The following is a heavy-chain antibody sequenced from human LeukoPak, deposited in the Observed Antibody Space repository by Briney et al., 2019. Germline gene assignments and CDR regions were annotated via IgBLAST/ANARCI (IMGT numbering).Heavy chain of an antibody. CDR2: IHPNSGGT. Sequence: ASVKASCKTSGYSFTGYFMHWVRQAPGQGLEWMGWIHPNSGGTNYAQKFQGRVTMTRDTSITTAYMELSGLRSDDTAVYYCARGGTDEYFQHWGQGTLVTVSS. CDR1: GYSFTGYF. J-gene: IGHJ1*01. D-gene: IGHD1-26*01. CDR3: ARGGTDEYFQH. V-gene: IGHV1-2*02.